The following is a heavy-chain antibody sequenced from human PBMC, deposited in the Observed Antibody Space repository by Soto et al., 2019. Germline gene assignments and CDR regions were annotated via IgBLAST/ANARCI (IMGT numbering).Heavy chain of an antibody. J-gene: IGHJ6*02. D-gene: IGHD2-15*01. CDR1: GGSFSGYY. CDR2: INHSGST. CDR3: ARSTCSGGSCYEPYYYYGMDV. V-gene: IGHV4-34*09. Sequence: SETLSLTCAVYGGSFSGYYWSWIRQPPGKGLEWIGEINHSGSTNYNPSLKSRVTISVDTSKNQFSLKLSSVTAADTAVYYCARSTCSGGSCYEPYYYYGMDVWGQGTTVTVS.